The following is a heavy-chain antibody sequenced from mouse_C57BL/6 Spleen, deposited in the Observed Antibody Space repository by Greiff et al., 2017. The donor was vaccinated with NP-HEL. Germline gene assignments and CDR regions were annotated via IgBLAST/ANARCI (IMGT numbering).Heavy chain of an antibody. D-gene: IGHD2-1*01. CDR3: ARPRGNYPLFDV. J-gene: IGHJ1*01. V-gene: IGHV5-17*01. CDR2: ISSGSSTI. CDR1: GFTFSDYG. Sequence: EVQLVESGGGLVKPGGSLKLSCAASGFTFSDYGMHWVRQAPEKGLEWVAYISSGSSTIYYADTVKGRFTISRDNAKNTLFLQMTSLRSEDTAMYYCARPRGNYPLFDVWGAGTTVTVSS.